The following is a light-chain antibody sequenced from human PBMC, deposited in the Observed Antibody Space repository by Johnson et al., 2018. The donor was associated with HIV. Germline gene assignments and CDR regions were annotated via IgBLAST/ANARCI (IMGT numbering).Light chain of an antibody. CDR3: GTWDSSLSAGV. V-gene: IGLV1-51*01. J-gene: IGLJ1*01. CDR2: DNN. Sequence: QSVLTQSPSVSAAPGQKVTISCSGSSSNIGNNYLSWYQQLPGTAPKLLIYDNNKRPSGIPDRFSGSKSGTSATLGITGLQTGDEADYYCGTWDSSLSAGVFGTGTKVTVL. CDR1: SSNIGNNY.